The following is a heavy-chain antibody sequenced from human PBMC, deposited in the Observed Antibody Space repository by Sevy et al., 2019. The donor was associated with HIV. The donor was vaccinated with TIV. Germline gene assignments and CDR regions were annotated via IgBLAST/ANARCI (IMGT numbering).Heavy chain of an antibody. V-gene: IGHV3-23*01. Sequence: GGSLRLSCAASGFTFSSYAMNWVRQAPGKGLEWVSAISGRGGSTYYADSVEGRFTISRDNSKNTLYLQMNSLRVEDTGVYYCAKAPPGHCSSGSCPRAYYYYGIDVWGQGTTVTVSS. D-gene: IGHD2-15*01. CDR1: GFTFSSYA. J-gene: IGHJ6*02. CDR3: AKAPPGHCSSGSCPRAYYYYGIDV. CDR2: ISGRGGST.